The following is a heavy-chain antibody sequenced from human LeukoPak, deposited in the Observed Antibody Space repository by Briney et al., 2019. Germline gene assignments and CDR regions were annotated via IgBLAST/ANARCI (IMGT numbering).Heavy chain of an antibody. CDR3: ARTTEGGYTYGYFYYYYMDV. CDR1: GGSISSYY. J-gene: IGHJ6*03. CDR2: IYYSGST. D-gene: IGHD5-18*01. V-gene: IGHV4-59*01. Sequence: SETLSLTCTVSGGSISSYYWSWIRQPPGKGLEWIGYIYYSGSTNYNPSLKSRVTISVDTSKNQFSLKLTSVTAADTAVYYCARTTEGGYTYGYFYYYYMDVWGKGTTVTIPS.